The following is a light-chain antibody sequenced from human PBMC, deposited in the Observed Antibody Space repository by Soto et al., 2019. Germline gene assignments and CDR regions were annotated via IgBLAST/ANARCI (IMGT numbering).Light chain of an antibody. J-gene: IGKJ1*01. CDR3: GRYYDFAT. CDR1: QSISSW. CDR2: KAS. Sequence: DIQMTQSPSTLSASVGDRVTITCRASQSISSWLTWYQQKAGQDPKLLIYKASIVESGVPSRFSGSGSGTDCALISVSLQPQDSVTDCIGRYYDFATFDQGTRV. V-gene: IGKV1-5*03.